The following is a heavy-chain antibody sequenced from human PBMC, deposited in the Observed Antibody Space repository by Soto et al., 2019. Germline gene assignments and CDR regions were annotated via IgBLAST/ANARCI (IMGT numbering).Heavy chain of an antibody. D-gene: IGHD6-19*01. CDR1: GDSISSSNYF. J-gene: IGHJ4*02. CDR2: IFYSGST. CDR3: ARRYGWLYFDY. V-gene: IGHV4-39*01. Sequence: ETLSLTCTVSGDSISSSNYFWGWIRQPPGKGLEWIGTIFYSGSTYYNPSLKSRVTISVDTSKNQFSLKLTSVTAADTALYYCARRYGWLYFDYWGQGSLVTVS.